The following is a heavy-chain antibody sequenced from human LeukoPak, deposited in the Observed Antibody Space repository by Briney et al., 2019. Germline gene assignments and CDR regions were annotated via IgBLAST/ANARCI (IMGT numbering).Heavy chain of an antibody. Sequence: PSETLSLTCTVSGGSISSYYWSWIRQPPGKGLECIGYIYYSGSTNYNPSLKSRVTISVDTSKNQFSLKLSSVTAADTAVYYCAKIKTNYYDSSGYYPPWYAFDIWGQGTMVTVSS. V-gene: IGHV4-59*01. CDR1: GGSISSYY. CDR2: IYYSGST. CDR3: AKIKTNYYDSSGYYPPWYAFDI. D-gene: IGHD3-22*01. J-gene: IGHJ3*02.